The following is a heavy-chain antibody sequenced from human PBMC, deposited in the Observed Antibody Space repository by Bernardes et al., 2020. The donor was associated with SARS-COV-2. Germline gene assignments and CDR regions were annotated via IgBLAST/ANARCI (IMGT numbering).Heavy chain of an antibody. CDR1: GFIFSNYE. V-gene: IGHV3-48*03. CDR2: ISRSTGTI. J-gene: IGHJ6*02. CDR3: GGEPTGWGYGMDV. D-gene: IGHD3-16*01. Sequence: GSLRLSCAASGFIFSNYEMNWVRQAPGKGLEWLSYISRSTGTIHYADSVKGRFTISRDNAKNSLYLQMNNLRAEDTAVYYCGGEPTGWGYGMDVWSQGTTVTVSS.